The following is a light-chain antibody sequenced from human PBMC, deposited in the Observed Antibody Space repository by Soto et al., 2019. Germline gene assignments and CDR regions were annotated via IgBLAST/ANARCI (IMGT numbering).Light chain of an antibody. J-gene: IGKJ2*02. V-gene: IGKV1-9*01. CDR3: QQLNSYPRT. CDR2: AAS. CDR1: QGISSY. Sequence: DIQLTQSPSFLSASVGDRVTLTCRASQGISSYLAWYQQKPGKAPKLLIYAASTLQSGVPSRFSGSGSGTEFTLTISSLQPEDCATYYCQQLNSYPRTFGQGTKLEIK.